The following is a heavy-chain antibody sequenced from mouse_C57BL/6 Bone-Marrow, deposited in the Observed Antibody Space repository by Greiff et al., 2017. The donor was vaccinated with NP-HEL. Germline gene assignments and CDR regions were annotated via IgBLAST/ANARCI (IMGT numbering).Heavy chain of an antibody. V-gene: IGHV1-7*01. CDR2: INPSTGYT. CDR3: ASPYGNYYFDY. CDR1: GYTFTSYW. Sequence: QVQLQQSGAELAKPGASVKMSCKASGYTFTSYWMHWVKQRPGQGLEWIGYINPSTGYTEYNQKFKDKATLTADKSSSTAYMQLSSLTSEDSAVYYCASPYGNYYFDYWGQGTTLTVSS. J-gene: IGHJ2*01. D-gene: IGHD2-1*01.